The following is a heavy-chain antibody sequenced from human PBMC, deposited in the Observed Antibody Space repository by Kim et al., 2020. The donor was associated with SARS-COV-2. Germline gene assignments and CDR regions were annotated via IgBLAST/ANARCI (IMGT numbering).Heavy chain of an antibody. J-gene: IGHJ4*02. D-gene: IGHD5-12*01. Sequence: SLKSRVTISVDTSKNQFSLKLSSVTAADTAVYYCARRGRDGYNSYYFDYWGQGTLVTVSS. V-gene: IGHV4-59*08. CDR3: ARRGRDGYNSYYFDY.